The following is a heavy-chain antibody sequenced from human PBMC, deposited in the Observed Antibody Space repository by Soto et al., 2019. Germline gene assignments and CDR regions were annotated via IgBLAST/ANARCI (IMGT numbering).Heavy chain of an antibody. CDR1: GGCFSGYY. V-gene: IGHV4-34*01. J-gene: IGHJ4*02. D-gene: IGHD6-13*01. Sequence: QVQLQQWGAGLLKPSETLSLTCAVYGGCFSGYYWSWIRQPPGKGLEWIGEINHSGSTNYNPSLKRRVTISVDTSKNQFSLKLSSVTAADTAVYYCARGHISSWYSSDFDYWGQGTLVTVSS. CDR2: INHSGST. CDR3: ARGHISSWYSSDFDY.